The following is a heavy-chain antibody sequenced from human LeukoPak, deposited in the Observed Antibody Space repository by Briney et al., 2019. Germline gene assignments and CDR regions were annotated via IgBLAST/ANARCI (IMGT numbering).Heavy chain of an antibody. V-gene: IGHV3-33*01. CDR3: ARAEATGRVDY. Sequence: GGSLRLSCAASGFTFSSYGMHWVRQAPGKGLEWVAVIWYDGSNKYYADSVKGRFTISRDNSKNTLYLQMNSLRAEDTAVYYCARAEATGRVDYWGQGTLVTVSS. D-gene: IGHD6-13*01. J-gene: IGHJ4*02. CDR2: IWYDGSNK. CDR1: GFTFSSYG.